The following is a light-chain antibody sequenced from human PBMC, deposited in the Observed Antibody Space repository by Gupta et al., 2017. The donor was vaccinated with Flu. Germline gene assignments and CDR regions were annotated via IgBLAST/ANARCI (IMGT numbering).Light chain of an antibody. V-gene: IGKV3-11*01. CDR3: QQHSNWPPIT. Sequence: EIVLTQSPATLSLSPGERATLSCRASQSVRSYLAWYQQKPGQAPRLLIYDASNRATGIPARFSGSGCGKDLTLTISSREQEDFAVYYCQQHSNWPPITFGQGTRLEIK. CDR2: DAS. J-gene: IGKJ5*01. CDR1: QSVRSY.